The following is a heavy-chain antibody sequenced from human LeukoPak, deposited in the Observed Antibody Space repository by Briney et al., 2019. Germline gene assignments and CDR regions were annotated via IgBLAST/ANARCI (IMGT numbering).Heavy chain of an antibody. CDR2: INPNSGGT. V-gene: IGHV1-2*02. CDR1: GYTFTGYY. J-gene: IGHJ4*02. CDR3: ARVRSYYFDY. Sequence: ASVKVSCKASGYTFTGYYMHWVRQAPGQGLEWMGWINPNSGGTNYAQKFQGRVTITADKSTSTAYMELSSLRSEDTAVYYCARVRSYYFDYWGQGTLVTVSS.